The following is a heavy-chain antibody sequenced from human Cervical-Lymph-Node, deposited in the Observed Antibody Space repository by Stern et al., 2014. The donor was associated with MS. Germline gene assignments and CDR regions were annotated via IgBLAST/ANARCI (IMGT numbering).Heavy chain of an antibody. J-gene: IGHJ4*01. CDR3: ARGSGTAYDLRGDY. V-gene: IGHV1-2*02. CDR2: INPNSGGT. D-gene: IGHD3-3*01. CDR1: GYIFTDYY. Sequence: QVQLVQSGAEARAPGASMKVSCKASGYIFTDYYLHWVRQAPGQGLVGRGWINPNSGGTNYAQNFQGRVTMTRDTSISTAYMELRWLGSADTAVYYCARGSGTAYDLRGDYWGQGTLVTVSS.